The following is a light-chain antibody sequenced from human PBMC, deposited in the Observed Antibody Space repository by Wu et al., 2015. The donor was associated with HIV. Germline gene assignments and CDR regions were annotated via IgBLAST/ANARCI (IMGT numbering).Light chain of an antibody. J-gene: IGKJ5*01. V-gene: IGKV1-13*02. Sequence: AIQLTQPPSSLSASIGDRVNITCRASQDIFTYLAWYQQTPGKAPRVLIYDASTLQSGVSSRFSGSGSGADFTLTISGLQREDFAVYFCQQLNSFPLTFGQGSRLEI. CDR2: DAS. CDR1: QDIFTY. CDR3: QQLNSFPLT.